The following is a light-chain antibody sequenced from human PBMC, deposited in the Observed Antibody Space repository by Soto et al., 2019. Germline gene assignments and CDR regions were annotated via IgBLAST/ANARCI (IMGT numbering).Light chain of an antibody. CDR2: AAS. Sequence: DIQLTQSPSFLSAPVGDRVTITCRASQAISSYLAWFQQRPGKAPKVLIYAASTLQSGVPSRFSGSGSGTEFTLTISSLQPEDFATYFCQQLNSYPWTFGQGTKVEIK. V-gene: IGKV1-9*01. CDR3: QQLNSYPWT. J-gene: IGKJ1*01. CDR1: QAISSY.